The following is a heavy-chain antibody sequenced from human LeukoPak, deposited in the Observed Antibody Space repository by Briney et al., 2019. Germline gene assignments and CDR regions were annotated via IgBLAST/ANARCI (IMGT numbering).Heavy chain of an antibody. CDR1: GFTFSSYA. CDR2: ITGSSGDNT. Sequence: GGSLRLSCAASGFTFSSYAMGWVRQAPGKGLEWVSSITGSSGDNTYYADSVKGRFTISRDNSKNTLYLRMSSLRAEDTAVYYCAKGHIASEWLYFDYWGRGTLVTVSS. CDR3: AKGHIASEWLYFDY. J-gene: IGHJ4*02. V-gene: IGHV3-23*01. D-gene: IGHD2-21*01.